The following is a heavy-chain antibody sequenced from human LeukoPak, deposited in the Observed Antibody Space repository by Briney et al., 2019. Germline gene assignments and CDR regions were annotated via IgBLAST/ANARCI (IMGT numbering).Heavy chain of an antibody. CDR2: IKEDGSEK. D-gene: IGHD3-10*01. CDR3: ARAGLLWFGESYFDY. CDR1: GFTFSSYW. Sequence: GGSLRLSCAASGFTFSSYWMTWVRQAPGKGLEWVANIKEDGSEKHYGDSVKGRFTISRDNAKNSLYLQMTSLRAEGTAVYYCARAGLLWFGESYFDYWGQGTLVTVSS. V-gene: IGHV3-7*01. J-gene: IGHJ4*02.